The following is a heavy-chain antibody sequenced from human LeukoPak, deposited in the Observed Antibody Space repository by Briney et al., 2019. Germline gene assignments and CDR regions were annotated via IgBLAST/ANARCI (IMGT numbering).Heavy chain of an antibody. V-gene: IGHV3-21*01. CDR2: INNVASHI. J-gene: IGHJ4*02. CDR1: GFSISSSA. CDR3: SRLRGYSYGYGDY. Sequence: GGSLRLSCAASGFSISSSAMNWARQAPGKGLEWVSSINNVASHIYYAGSVRGRFTISRDNAKNSLYLQMNSLRAEDTAVYYCSRLRGYSYGYGDYWGQGTLVAVSS. D-gene: IGHD5-18*01.